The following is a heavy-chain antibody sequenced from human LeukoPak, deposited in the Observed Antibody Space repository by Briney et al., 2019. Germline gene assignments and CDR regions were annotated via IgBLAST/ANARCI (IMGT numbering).Heavy chain of an antibody. V-gene: IGHV4-39*07. CDR2: IYYSGST. Sequence: SETLSLTCIVSGGSISSSSYYWGWIRQPPGKGLEWIGSIYYSGSTYYNPSLKSRVTISADTSKNQFSLKLSSVTAADTAVYYCARDDAFDIWGQGTMVTVSS. CDR3: ARDDAFDI. CDR1: GGSISSSSYY. J-gene: IGHJ3*02.